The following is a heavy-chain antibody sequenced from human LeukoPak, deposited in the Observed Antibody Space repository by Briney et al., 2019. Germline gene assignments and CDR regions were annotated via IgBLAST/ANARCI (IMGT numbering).Heavy chain of an antibody. Sequence: KTSETLSLTCTVSGGSISSYYWSWIRQPAVKGLEWIGRIYTSGSTNYNPSLKSRVTMSVDTSKNQFSLKLSSVTAADTAVYYCARDPYCTSTSCYYYYGMDVWGQGTTVTVSS. D-gene: IGHD2-2*01. J-gene: IGHJ6*02. CDR1: GGSISSYY. CDR3: ARDPYCTSTSCYYYYGMDV. V-gene: IGHV4-4*07. CDR2: IYTSGST.